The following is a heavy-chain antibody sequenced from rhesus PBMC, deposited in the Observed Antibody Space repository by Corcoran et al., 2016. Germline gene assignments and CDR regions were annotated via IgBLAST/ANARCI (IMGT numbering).Heavy chain of an antibody. CDR3: TRSPFGVVITGFDY. V-gene: IGHV3-136*01. J-gene: IGHJ4*01. Sequence: EVQLVESGGGLVQPGGSLRLSCAASGFTFSSYDMSWVRQAPGKGLWWVSYISFTSKTIYYADSVKGRFTISRDNAKNSLSLQMSSLRAEDTAVYYCTRSPFGVVITGFDYWGQGVLVTVSS. D-gene: IGHD3-3*01. CDR1: GFTFSSYD. CDR2: ISFTSKTI.